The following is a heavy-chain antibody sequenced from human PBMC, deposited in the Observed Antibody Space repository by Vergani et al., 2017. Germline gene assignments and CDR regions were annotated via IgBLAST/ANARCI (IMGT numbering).Heavy chain of an antibody. Sequence: QVQLVQSGAEVKKPGSSVKVSCKASGGTFSSYAISWVRQAPGQGLEWMGMIIPIFGTANYAQKFQGRVTITADESTSTAYMELSSLRSEDTAVYYCARELTTATGYYYYGMDVWGQGTTVTVSS. D-gene: IGHD4/OR15-4a*01. CDR1: GGTFSSYA. V-gene: IGHV1-69*18. CDR2: IIPIFGTA. CDR3: ARELTTATGYYYYGMDV. J-gene: IGHJ6*02.